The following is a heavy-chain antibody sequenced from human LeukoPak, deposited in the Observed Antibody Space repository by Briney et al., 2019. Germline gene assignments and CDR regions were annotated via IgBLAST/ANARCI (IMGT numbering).Heavy chain of an antibody. CDR1: GFTFSTYS. Sequence: SGGSLRLSCAASGFTFSTYSMNWVRQAPGKGLEWVSSISSSSYIYYADSVKGRFTISRDNAKNSLYLQMNSLRAEDTAVYYCARGIYYDSSGCLGPDWFDPWGQGTLVTVSS. J-gene: IGHJ5*02. D-gene: IGHD3-22*01. CDR3: ARGIYYDSSGCLGPDWFDP. V-gene: IGHV3-21*01. CDR2: ISSSSYI.